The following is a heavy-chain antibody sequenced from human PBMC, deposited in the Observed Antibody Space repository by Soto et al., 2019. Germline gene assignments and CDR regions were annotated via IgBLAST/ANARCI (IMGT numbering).Heavy chain of an antibody. J-gene: IGHJ4*02. D-gene: IGHD6-6*01. CDR2: IYPGDSDT. CDR1: GYSFTSNW. V-gene: IGHV5-51*01. CDR3: ARLARTVLGTITLSPSSYLDY. Sequence: GESLKISCKTSGYSFTSNWIGWVRQMPGKGLEWMGIIYPGDSDTRYSPSFQGQVSISADKSISTAYLQWSSLKASDTAMYYCARLARTVLGTITLSPSSYLDYSGPGPMGTVSS.